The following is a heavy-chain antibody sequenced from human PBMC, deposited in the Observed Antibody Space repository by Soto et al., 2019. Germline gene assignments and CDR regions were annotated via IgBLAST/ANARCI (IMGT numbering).Heavy chain of an antibody. D-gene: IGHD3-9*01. V-gene: IGHV4-31*03. CDR1: GGSISSGNHY. Sequence: QVQLQESGPGLVKPSQTLSLTCTVSGGSISSGNHYWRWIRQHPGKGLEWIGYIYHSGTAYYNPSLKSRVMMSVDTSKSQFSLTLQSVTAADTATYYWARVHNHDILADSSPRRSMHYWGEGALSTFSS. CDR3: ARVHNHDILADSSPRRSMHY. CDR2: IYHSGTA. J-gene: IGHJ4*02.